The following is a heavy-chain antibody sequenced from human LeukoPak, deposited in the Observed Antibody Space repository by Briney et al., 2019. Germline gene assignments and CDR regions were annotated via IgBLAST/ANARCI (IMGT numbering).Heavy chain of an antibody. J-gene: IGHJ4*02. CDR3: ARGGPTVTTTQHDY. D-gene: IGHD4-17*01. Sequence: ASVKVSCKASGYAFTGYYMHWVRQAPGQGLEWMGWINPNSGGTNYAQKFQGRVTMTRDTSISTAYMELRSLRSDDTAVYYCARGGPTVTTTQHDYWSQGTLVTVSS. V-gene: IGHV1-2*02. CDR1: GYAFTGYY. CDR2: INPNSGGT.